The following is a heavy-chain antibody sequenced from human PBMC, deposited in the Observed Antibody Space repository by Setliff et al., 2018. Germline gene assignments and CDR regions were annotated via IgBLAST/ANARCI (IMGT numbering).Heavy chain of an antibody. CDR2: IRSKAYGGTT. V-gene: IGHV3-49*04. D-gene: IGHD1-26*01. CDR1: GFTFSRYW. CDR3: IGVGATSFDY. J-gene: IGHJ4*02. Sequence: GGSLRLSCAASGFTFSRYWMTWVRQAPGKGLEWVGFIRSKAYGGTTEYAASVKGRFTISRDDSKSIAYLQMNSLKTEDTAVYYCIGVGATSFDYWGQGTLVTVSS.